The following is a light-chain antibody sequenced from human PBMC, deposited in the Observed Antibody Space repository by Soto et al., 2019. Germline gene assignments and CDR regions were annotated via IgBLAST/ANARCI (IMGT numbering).Light chain of an antibody. CDR1: SSDVGGYVY. J-gene: IGLJ2*01. Sequence: QSALTQPPSASGSPGQSVTISCTGTSSDVGGYVYVSWYQQYPGKAPKLMIFEVNKRASGVPDRFSGSKSGNTAPLTVSGLQAEDEADYYCSSYAGINTDVIFGGGTKLTVL. V-gene: IGLV2-8*01. CDR2: EVN. CDR3: SSYAGINTDVI.